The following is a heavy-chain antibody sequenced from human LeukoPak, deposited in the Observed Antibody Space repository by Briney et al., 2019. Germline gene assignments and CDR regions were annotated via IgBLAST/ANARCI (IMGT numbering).Heavy chain of an antibody. CDR1: GGSISSYY. Sequence: PSETLSLTCTVSGGSISSYYWSWIRQPAGTALEWLGRIYTSGTITYNPSLKSRVTMSVDTSKNQFSLKLSSVTAADTAVYYCARRVGGFGESASNWFDPWGQGTLVTVSS. V-gene: IGHV4-4*07. CDR2: IYTSGTI. D-gene: IGHD3-10*01. J-gene: IGHJ5*02. CDR3: ARRVGGFGESASNWFDP.